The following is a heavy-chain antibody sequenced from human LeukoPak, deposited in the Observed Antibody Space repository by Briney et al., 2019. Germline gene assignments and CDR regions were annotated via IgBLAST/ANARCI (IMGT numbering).Heavy chain of an antibody. Sequence: SETLSLTCAVYGGSFSGYYWSWIRQPPGKGLEWIGEINHSGSTNYNPSLKSRVTISVDTSKNQFTLKLSSVTAADTAVYYCARQTGSYYYYMDVWGKGTTVTISS. CDR3: ARQTGSYYYYMDV. CDR2: INHSGST. V-gene: IGHV4-34*01. J-gene: IGHJ6*03. D-gene: IGHD7-27*01. CDR1: GGSFSGYY.